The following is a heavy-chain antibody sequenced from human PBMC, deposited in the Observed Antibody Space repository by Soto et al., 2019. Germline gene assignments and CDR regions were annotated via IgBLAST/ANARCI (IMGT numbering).Heavy chain of an antibody. J-gene: IGHJ2*01. CDR1: GGSISSGGYY. D-gene: IGHD2-21*02. Sequence: QVQLQESGPGLVKPSQTLSLTCTVSGGSISSGGYYWSWIRQHPGKGLGWIGYIYYRVSTYYNPSLKSRVTISVETSKNQFSLKLNSVTAADTAVYYCARDPSGNSNDWYFDLWGRGTLVTVSS. V-gene: IGHV4-31*03. CDR3: ARDPSGNSNDWYFDL. CDR2: IYYRVST.